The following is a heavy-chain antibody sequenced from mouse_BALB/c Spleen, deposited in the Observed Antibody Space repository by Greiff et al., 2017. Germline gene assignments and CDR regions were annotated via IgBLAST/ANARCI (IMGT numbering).Heavy chain of an antibody. Sequence: LQQPGSELVRPGASVKLSCKASGYTFTSYWMHWVKQRPGQGLEWIGSIYPGSGSTNYDEKFKSKATLTVDTSSSTAYMQLSSLTSEDSAVYYCTRLTMITTFFDYWGQGTTLTVSS. V-gene: IGHV1S22*01. CDR3: TRLTMITTFFDY. J-gene: IGHJ2*01. CDR2: IYPGSGST. CDR1: GYTFTSYW. D-gene: IGHD2-4*01.